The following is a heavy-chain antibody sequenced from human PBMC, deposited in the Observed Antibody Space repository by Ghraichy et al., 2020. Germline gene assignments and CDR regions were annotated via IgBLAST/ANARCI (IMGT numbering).Heavy chain of an antibody. J-gene: IGHJ6*02. CDR2: IYYSGST. CDR1: GGSISSYY. Sequence: SETLSLTCTVSGGSISSYYWSWIRQPPGKGLEWIGYIYYSGSTNYNPSLKSRVTISVDTSKNLFSLKLTSVTAADTAVYYCARIGPAHYGDVWGQGTTVTVSS. CDR3: ARIGPAHYGDV. D-gene: IGHD3-10*01. V-gene: IGHV4-59*08.